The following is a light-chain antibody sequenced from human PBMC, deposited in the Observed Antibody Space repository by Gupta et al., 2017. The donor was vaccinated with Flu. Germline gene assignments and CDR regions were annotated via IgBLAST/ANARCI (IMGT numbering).Light chain of an antibody. CDR1: QSLVHTAGSGY. J-gene: IGKJ1*01. CDR2: PTS. V-gene: IGKV2-30*02. CDR3: RQGKHCPWT. Sequence: DVVITHLPLSLPVIFGQPALISCRSNQSLVHTAGSGYLNWFQQKPGQSPRRLFYPTSAWDSGVPDRFSGSGSDTDFTLKISRVEPEDVAIYYCRQGKHCPWTFGQGTKVEVK.